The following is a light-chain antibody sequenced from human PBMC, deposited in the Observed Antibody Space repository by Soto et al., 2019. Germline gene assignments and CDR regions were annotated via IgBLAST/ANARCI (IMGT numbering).Light chain of an antibody. J-gene: IGKJ4*01. CDR2: DIS. Sequence: EIVLPQSPATLSLSPGERATLSCLASQSVSIYLAWYQQRPGQTPRLLIYDISTRAAGIPARFIGSVFRTDYTLTISKLEPEDSAVYYCQQRFAWPHSFGGGTKVQI. CDR1: QSVSIY. CDR3: QQRFAWPHS. V-gene: IGKV3-11*01.